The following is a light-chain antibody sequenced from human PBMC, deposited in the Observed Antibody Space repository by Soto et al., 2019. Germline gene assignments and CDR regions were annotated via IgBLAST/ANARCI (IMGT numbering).Light chain of an antibody. Sequence: TVMTQSPATLSASPGERATLSCRASQSVASNLAWYQQKPGQSPRLLIHGADTRATGIPARFSGSGSGTEFTITISSLQSEDFSVYYCQHYNHWLSFGQGTNLEIK. CDR2: GAD. J-gene: IGKJ2*01. CDR3: QHYNHWLS. CDR1: QSVASN. V-gene: IGKV3-15*01.